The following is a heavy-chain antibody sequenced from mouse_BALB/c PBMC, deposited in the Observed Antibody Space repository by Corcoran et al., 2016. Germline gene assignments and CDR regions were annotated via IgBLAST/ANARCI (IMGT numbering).Heavy chain of an antibody. V-gene: IGHV1-18*01. CDR2: INPNNGGT. CDR1: GYTFTEYT. Sequence: EVHLQQSGPELVKPGASVKISCKTSGYTFTEYTMHWVKQSHGKCLEWMGGINPNNGGTSYNQKFKGKATLTVDKSSSTAYMELRSLTSEDSAVYYCARKAYWGQGTLVTVSA. CDR3: ARKAY. J-gene: IGHJ3*01.